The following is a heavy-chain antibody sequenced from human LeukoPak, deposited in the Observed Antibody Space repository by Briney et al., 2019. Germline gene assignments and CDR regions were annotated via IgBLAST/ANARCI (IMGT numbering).Heavy chain of an antibody. Sequence: PGGSLRLSCAASGFTFSSYSMHWVRQAPGKGLEWVAVISDDGINKYYADSVKGRFTISRDNSRNTLYLQMNSLRAEDTAVCYCARDYGGNSDFDYWGQGTLVTVSS. D-gene: IGHD4-23*01. J-gene: IGHJ4*02. CDR3: ARDYGGNSDFDY. CDR1: GFTFSSYS. V-gene: IGHV3-30-3*01. CDR2: ISDDGINK.